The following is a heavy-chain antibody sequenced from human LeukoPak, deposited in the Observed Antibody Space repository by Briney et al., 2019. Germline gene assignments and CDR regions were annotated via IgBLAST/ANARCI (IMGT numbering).Heavy chain of an antibody. CDR1: GGSFSGYY. J-gene: IGHJ4*02. D-gene: IGHD5-18*01. CDR2: INHSGST. V-gene: IGHV4-34*01. Sequence: SETLSLTCAVYGGSFSGYYWSWIRQPPGKGLEWIGEINHSGSTNYNPSLKSRVTISVDTSKNQFSLKLSSVTAADTAVYYCARGQGIQLWIYWGQGTLVTVSS. CDR3: ARGQGIQLWIY.